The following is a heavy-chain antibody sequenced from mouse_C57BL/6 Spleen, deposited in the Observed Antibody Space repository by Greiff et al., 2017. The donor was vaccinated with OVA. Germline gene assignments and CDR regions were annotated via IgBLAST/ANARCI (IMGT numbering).Heavy chain of an antibody. J-gene: IGHJ4*01. Sequence: EVQGVESGGGLVKPGGSLKLSCAASGFTFSDYGMHWVRQAPEKGLEWVAYISSGSSTIYYADTVKGRFTISRDNAKNTLFLQMTSLRSEDTDMYYCSRPGGDTYYYAMDYWGQGTSVTVSS. CDR1: GFTFSDYG. CDR3: SRPGGDTYYYAMDY. D-gene: IGHD3-3*01. CDR2: ISSGSSTI. V-gene: IGHV5-17*01.